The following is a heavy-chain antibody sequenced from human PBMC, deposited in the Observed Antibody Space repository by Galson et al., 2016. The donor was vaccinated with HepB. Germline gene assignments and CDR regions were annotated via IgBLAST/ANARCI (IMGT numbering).Heavy chain of an antibody. CDR3: ARVLRNYCSGGSCYNYYGMDV. D-gene: IGHD2-15*01. Sequence: SLRLSCAASGFIFSDYAMSWVRQAPGKGLEWVSVIHNGGPTYYADSVKGRFTISRDNSKNTLYLQMNSLRAEDTAVYYCARVLRNYCSGGSCYNYYGMDVWGQGTTVTVSS. V-gene: IGHV3-23*03. J-gene: IGHJ6*02. CDR2: IHNGGPT. CDR1: GFIFSDYA.